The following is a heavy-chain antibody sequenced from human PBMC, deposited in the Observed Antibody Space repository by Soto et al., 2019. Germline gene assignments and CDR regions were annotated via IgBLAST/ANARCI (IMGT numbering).Heavy chain of an antibody. V-gene: IGHV1-69*06. Sequence: SVKVSCKASGGTFSSHAISWVRQAPGQGLEWMGGIIPIFGTANYAQKFQGRVTITADKSTSTAYMELSSLRSEDTAVYYCASRPPYSSGWYGGVDYWGQGTLVTVSS. J-gene: IGHJ4*02. CDR2: IIPIFGTA. CDR3: ASRPPYSSGWYGGVDY. D-gene: IGHD6-19*01. CDR1: GGTFSSHA.